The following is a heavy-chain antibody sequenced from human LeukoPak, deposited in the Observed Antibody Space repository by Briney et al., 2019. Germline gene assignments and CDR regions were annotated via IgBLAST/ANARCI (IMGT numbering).Heavy chain of an antibody. Sequence: SQTLSLTCAISGDSVSSNSAAWNWIRQSPSRGLEWLGRTYYRSKWYNEYAESVESRITINPDTSKNQFSLQLNSLTPEDTAVYYCARDPDPFSRLSIFDIWGQGTMVTVSS. CDR1: GDSVSSNSAA. CDR2: TYYRSKWYN. CDR3: ARDPDPFSRLSIFDI. V-gene: IGHV6-1*01. J-gene: IGHJ3*02. D-gene: IGHD3-16*02.